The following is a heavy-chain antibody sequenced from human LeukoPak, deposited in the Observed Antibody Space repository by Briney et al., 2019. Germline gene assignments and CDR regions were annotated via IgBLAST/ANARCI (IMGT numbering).Heavy chain of an antibody. CDR2: ISSSGSTI. V-gene: IGHV3-11*01. CDR1: GFTFSDYY. CDR3: ARPKLERRLRTVYGMDV. D-gene: IGHD1-1*01. J-gene: IGHJ6*02. Sequence: GGSLRLSCAASGFTFSDYYMSWIRQAPGKGLEWVSYISSSGSTIYYADSVKGRFTISRDNAKNSLYLQMNSLGAEDTAVYYCARPKLERRLRTVYGMDVWGQGTTVTVSS.